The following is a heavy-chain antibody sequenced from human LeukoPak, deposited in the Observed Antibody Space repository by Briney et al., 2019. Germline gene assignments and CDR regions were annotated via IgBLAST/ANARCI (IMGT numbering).Heavy chain of an antibody. V-gene: IGHV3-48*01. CDR1: GFTFSSYS. Sequence: PGGSLRLSCAASGFTFSSYSMNWVCQAPGKGLEWVSYISSSSSTIYYADSVKGRFTISRDNAKTSLYLQMNSLRAEDTAVYYCARDLRSGFDYWGQGTLVSVSS. CDR2: ISSSSSTI. D-gene: IGHD3-22*01. J-gene: IGHJ4*02. CDR3: ARDLRSGFDY.